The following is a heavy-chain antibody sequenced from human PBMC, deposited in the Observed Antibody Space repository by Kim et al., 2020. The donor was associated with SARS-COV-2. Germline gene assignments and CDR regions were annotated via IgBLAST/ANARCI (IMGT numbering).Heavy chain of an antibody. D-gene: IGHD6-13*01. J-gene: IGHJ4*02. CDR1: GGSISSDY. CDR2: MYTSGST. Sequence: SETLSLTCTVSGGSISSDYWSWIRQAAGKGLEWIGRMYTSGSTNYNPSLKSRVTMSVDTSKNQFSLKLSSVTAADTAVYYCAREPRIAAAGSLYFFDYWGQGTLVTVSS. CDR3: AREPRIAAAGSLYFFDY. V-gene: IGHV4-4*07.